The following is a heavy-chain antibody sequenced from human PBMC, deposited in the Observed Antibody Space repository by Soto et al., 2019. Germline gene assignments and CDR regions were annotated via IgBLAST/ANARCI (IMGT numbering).Heavy chain of an antibody. D-gene: IGHD1-1*01. J-gene: IGHJ6*03. CDR2: ISAYNGNT. Sequence: GASVKVSCKASGYTFTGYYMHWVRQAPGQGLEWMGWISAYNGNTNYAQKLQGRVTMTTDTSTSTAYMELRSLRSDDTAVYYCARGVELESMDVWGKGTTVTVSS. V-gene: IGHV1-18*04. CDR1: GYTFTGYY. CDR3: ARGVELESMDV.